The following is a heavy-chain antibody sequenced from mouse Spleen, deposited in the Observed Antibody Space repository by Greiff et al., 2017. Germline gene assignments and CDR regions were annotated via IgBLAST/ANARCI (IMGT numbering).Heavy chain of an antibody. CDR1: GFTFSSYA. CDR3: ARRGYRYDGYAMDY. V-gene: IGHV5-9-3*01. CDR2: ISSGGSYT. J-gene: IGHJ4*01. D-gene: IGHD2-14*01. Sequence: EVQVVESGGGLVKPGGSLKLSCAASGFTFSSYAMSWVRQTPEKRLEWVATISSGGSYTYYPDSVKGRFTISRDNAKNTLYLQMSSLRSEDTAMYYCARRGYRYDGYAMDYRGQGTSVTVSS.